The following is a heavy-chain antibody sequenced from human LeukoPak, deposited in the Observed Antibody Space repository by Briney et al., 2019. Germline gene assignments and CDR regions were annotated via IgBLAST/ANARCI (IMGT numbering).Heavy chain of an antibody. CDR2: INHSGST. J-gene: IGHJ6*03. V-gene: IGHV4-34*01. Sequence: SETLSLTCAVYGGSFSGYYWSWIRQPPGKGLEWIGEINHSGSTNYNPSLKSRVTVSVDTSKNQFSLKLSSVTAADTAVYYCARGRTGYCSGGSCYLSIYYYYCYMDVWGKGTTVTVSS. D-gene: IGHD2-15*01. CDR3: ARGRTGYCSGGSCYLSIYYYYCYMDV. CDR1: GGSFSGYY.